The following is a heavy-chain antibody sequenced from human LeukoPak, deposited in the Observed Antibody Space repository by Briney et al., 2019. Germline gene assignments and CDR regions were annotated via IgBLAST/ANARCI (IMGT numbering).Heavy chain of an antibody. CDR2: IYWDDDK. CDR1: GFSLSTRGVG. CDR3: AHKGGSSGPNHFEY. Sequence: ESGPTLVKPTQTLTLTCTFSGFSLSTRGVGVAWIRQPPGKALEWLALIYWDDDKRYSPSMKSRLTITKDTSKNQVVLTMTNMDPVDTATYYCAHKGGSSGPNHFEYWGQGTLVTVSS. V-gene: IGHV2-5*02. D-gene: IGHD3-22*01. J-gene: IGHJ4*02.